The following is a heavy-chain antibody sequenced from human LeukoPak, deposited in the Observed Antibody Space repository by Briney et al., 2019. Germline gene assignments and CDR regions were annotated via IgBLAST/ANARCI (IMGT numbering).Heavy chain of an antibody. Sequence: GGSLRLSCAASGFTVSSNYMSWVRQAPGKGLEWVSVIYSGGSTYYADSVKGRFTISRDNSKNTLYLQMNSLRAEDTAVYYCAKSLRWLRLYYYYGMDVWGQGTTVTVSS. CDR1: GFTVSSNY. D-gene: IGHD5-12*01. V-gene: IGHV3-66*01. CDR2: IYSGGST. J-gene: IGHJ6*02. CDR3: AKSLRWLRLYYYYGMDV.